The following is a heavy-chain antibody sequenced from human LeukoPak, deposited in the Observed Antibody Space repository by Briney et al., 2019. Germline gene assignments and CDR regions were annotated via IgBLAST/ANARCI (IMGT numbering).Heavy chain of an antibody. J-gene: IGHJ3*02. Sequence: PGGSLRLSCAVSGGSISSSNWWSWVRQPPGKGLDWIGEIYHSGSTNYNPSLKSRVTISVDKSKNQFSPKVSSVTAADTAVYYCARIPLVWSSPKGAFDIWGQGTMVTVSS. V-gene: IGHV4-4*02. CDR2: IYHSGST. CDR3: ARIPLVWSSPKGAFDI. D-gene: IGHD3-10*01. CDR1: GGSISSSNW.